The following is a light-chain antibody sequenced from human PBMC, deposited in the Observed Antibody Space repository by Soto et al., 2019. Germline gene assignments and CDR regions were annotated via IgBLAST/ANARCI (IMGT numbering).Light chain of an antibody. CDR2: DVS. J-gene: IGLJ2*01. V-gene: IGLV2-14*03. CDR3: SSYASNGDVL. CDR1: SSDVGTYEY. Sequence: QPALTQPASVSGSPGQSITISCTGTSSDVGTYEYVSWYQHHPGKAPKLMIYDVSNRPSGVSDRFSGSKSGNTASLTISGLQAEDEADYYCSSYASNGDVLFGGGTKLTVL.